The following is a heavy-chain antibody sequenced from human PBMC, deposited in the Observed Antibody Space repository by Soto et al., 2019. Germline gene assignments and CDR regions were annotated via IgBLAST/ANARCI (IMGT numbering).Heavy chain of an antibody. J-gene: IGHJ6*02. V-gene: IGHV3-30*18. CDR3: AKDPLGYCSSTSCPAPYYYYGMDV. D-gene: IGHD2-2*01. CDR1: GFTFSSYG. Sequence: GGSLRLSCAASGFTFSSYGMHWVRQAPGKGLEWVAVISYDGSNKYYADSVKGRFTISRDNSKNTLYLQMNSLRAEDTAVYYCAKDPLGYCSSTSCPAPYYYYGMDVWGQGTTVTVSS. CDR2: ISYDGSNK.